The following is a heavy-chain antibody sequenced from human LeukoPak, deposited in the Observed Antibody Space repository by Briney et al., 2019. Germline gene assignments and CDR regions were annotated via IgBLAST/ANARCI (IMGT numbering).Heavy chain of an antibody. CDR1: GFTFSSYG. V-gene: IGHV3-30*18. D-gene: IGHD3-10*01. Sequence: GGSLRLSCAASGFTFSSYGMHWVRQAPGKGLEWVAVISYDGSNKYYADSVKGRFTISRDNFKNTLYLQMNSLRAEDTAVYYCAKDVTYYYGSGFDYWGQGTLVTVSS. CDR2: ISYDGSNK. J-gene: IGHJ4*02. CDR3: AKDVTYYYGSGFDY.